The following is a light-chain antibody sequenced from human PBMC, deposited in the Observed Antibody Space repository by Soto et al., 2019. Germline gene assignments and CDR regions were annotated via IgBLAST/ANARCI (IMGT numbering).Light chain of an antibody. V-gene: IGKV3-11*01. CDR2: DAS. Sequence: EFVLTQSPATLSLSPGERATLSCRASQSVGTYLVWYHHKPGQAPRLLIYDASKRATGIPARFSGSGSGTDFTLTISRLEPEDFAVYFCQQRNDWPSTFGQGTRLDMK. CDR3: QQRNDWPST. J-gene: IGKJ5*01. CDR1: QSVGTY.